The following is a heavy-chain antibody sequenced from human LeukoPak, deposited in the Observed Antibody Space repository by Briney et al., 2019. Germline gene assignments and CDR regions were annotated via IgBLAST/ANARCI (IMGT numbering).Heavy chain of an antibody. J-gene: IGHJ4*02. CDR3: AKEPLKDYDFWSGYPY. Sequence: GGSLRLSCAASGFTFSSYEMNWVRQAPGKGLEWVSAISGSGGSTYYADSVKGRFTISRDNSKNTLYLQMNSLRAEDTAVYYCAKEPLKDYDFWSGYPYWGQGTLVTVSS. D-gene: IGHD3-3*01. CDR1: GFTFSSYE. V-gene: IGHV3-23*01. CDR2: ISGSGGST.